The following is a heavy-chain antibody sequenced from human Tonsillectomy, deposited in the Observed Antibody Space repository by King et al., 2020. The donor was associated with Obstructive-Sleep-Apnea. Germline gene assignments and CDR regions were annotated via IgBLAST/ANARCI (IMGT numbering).Heavy chain of an antibody. V-gene: IGHV3-23*04. CDR2: ISGSGGRT. CDR1: GFTFSSYA. D-gene: IGHD2-2*01. Sequence: VQLVESGGGLVQPGGSLRLSCAASGFTFSSYAMSWVRQAPGKGLDWVSAISGSGGRTYYADSVKGRFTIYSDNSKHTLYLQMNSLRAEDTAGYSCAKEEGGCTSCRPHFDYWGQGTLVTVSS. CDR3: AKEEGGCTSCRPHFDY. J-gene: IGHJ4*02.